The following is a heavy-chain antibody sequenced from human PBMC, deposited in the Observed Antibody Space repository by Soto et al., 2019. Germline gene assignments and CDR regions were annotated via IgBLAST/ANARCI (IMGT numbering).Heavy chain of an antibody. V-gene: IGHV4-34*01. CDR1: GRSFSVYY. J-gene: IGHJ4*02. D-gene: IGHD6-13*01. CDR2: VNHSGST. CDR3: ARRSVITTDGTIDY. Sequence: SETLSLTCAVYGRSFSVYYWTWIRQPPGKGLEWIGEVNHSGSTNYNPSLKSRITISADTSKNQFSLKLTSVTAADTAVYYCARRSVITTDGTIDYWGQGTLVTVS.